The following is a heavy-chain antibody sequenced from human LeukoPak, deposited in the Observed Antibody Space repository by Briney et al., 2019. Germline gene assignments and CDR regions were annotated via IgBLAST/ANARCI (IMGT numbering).Heavy chain of an antibody. J-gene: IGHJ4*02. V-gene: IGHV3-48*03. Sequence: GGSLRLSCAASGFTFSSYEMNWVRQGPGKGLEWVSYISGRGDSITYADSVKGRFTISRNNAKNSLYLQMNSLRAEDTAVYYCARDGIDWDIDYWGQGTLVTVSS. CDR3: ARDGIDWDIDY. CDR1: GFTFSSYE. D-gene: IGHD3-9*01. CDR2: ISGRGDSI.